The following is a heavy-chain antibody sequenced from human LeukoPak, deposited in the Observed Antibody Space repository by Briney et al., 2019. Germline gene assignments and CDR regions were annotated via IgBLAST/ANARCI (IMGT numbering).Heavy chain of an antibody. CDR3: ARGGLRDSSGWYPYYYYYYYMDV. CDR2: IYYSGST. Sequence: SETLSLTCTVSVGSISSYYWSWIRQPPGKGLEGIGYIYYSGSTNYNPSLTSRVTISVDTSKNQFSLKLSSVTAADTAVYYCARGGLRDSSGWYPYYYYYYYMDVWGKGNTVPVSS. D-gene: IGHD6-19*01. J-gene: IGHJ6*03. CDR1: VGSISSYY. V-gene: IGHV4-59*01.